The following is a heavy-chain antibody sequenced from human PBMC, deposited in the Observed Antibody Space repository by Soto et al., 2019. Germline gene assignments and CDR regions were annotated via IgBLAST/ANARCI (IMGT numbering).Heavy chain of an antibody. CDR3: ARGLVLRFLEWLLSPGLDYFDY. J-gene: IGHJ4*02. Sequence: SETLSLTCTVSGGSISSGAYYWSWIRQPPGKGLEWIGYIYYSGSTYYNPPLKSRVTISVDTSKNQFSLKLSSVTAADTAVYYCARGLVLRFLEWLLSPGLDYFDYWGQGTLVTSPQ. CDR1: GGSISSGAYY. CDR2: IYYSGST. D-gene: IGHD3-3*01. V-gene: IGHV4-30-4*01.